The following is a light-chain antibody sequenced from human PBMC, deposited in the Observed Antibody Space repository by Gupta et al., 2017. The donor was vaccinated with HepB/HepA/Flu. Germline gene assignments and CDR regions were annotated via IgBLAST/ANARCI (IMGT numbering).Light chain of an antibody. Sequence: FKLTQPHSASESPGKTVTISCTRSRGSIASNYVQWYQQRPGSAPTAVIYEDFQRASGVPDRFSGSIDSSSNSASLTISGLETDDEADYYCQSYDSSNHWVFGGGTKLTVL. V-gene: IGLV6-57*03. CDR1: RGSIASNY. CDR2: EDF. CDR3: QSYDSSNHWV. J-gene: IGLJ3*02.